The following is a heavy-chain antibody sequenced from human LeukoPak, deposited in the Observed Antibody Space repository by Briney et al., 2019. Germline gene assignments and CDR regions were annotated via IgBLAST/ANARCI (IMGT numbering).Heavy chain of an antibody. V-gene: IGHV3-48*03. CDR3: ARDTLNGPFVISLDY. Sequence: GGSLRLSWAASGXSFTSYEMNWVRQAPGKGLEWVSHISSDGRVGRYVDSVRGRFTMSRDNAKNLLFLQMNGLRVENTAVYYCARDTLNGPFVISLDYWGQGALVTVSS. D-gene: IGHD3-9*01. J-gene: IGHJ4*02. CDR2: ISSDGRVG. CDR1: GXSFTSYE.